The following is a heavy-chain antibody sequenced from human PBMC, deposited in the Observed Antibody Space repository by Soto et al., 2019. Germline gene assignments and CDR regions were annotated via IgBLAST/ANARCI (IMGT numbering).Heavy chain of an antibody. CDR2: TSPKTGGA. D-gene: IGHD3-10*01. V-gene: IGHV1-2*02. J-gene: IGHJ5*01. CDR3: ARASGSYSRWCDS. Sequence: QVQLLQSGAGVKMPGASVRVSCKTSGYTFTAYYMHWLRQAPGHGLEWLGWTSPKTGGAKYSHTFQGRVSMTRNTSISKAYMELTGLSTDDTAVYYCARASGSYSRWCDSWGQGTLVTVSS. CDR1: GYTFTAYY.